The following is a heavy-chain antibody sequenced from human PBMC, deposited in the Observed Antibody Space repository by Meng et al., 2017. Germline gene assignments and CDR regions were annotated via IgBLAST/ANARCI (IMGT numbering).Heavy chain of an antibody. CDR3: ASRPGAHSYVRWYFDY. J-gene: IGHJ4*02. CDR1: GGTFSSYA. D-gene: IGHD5-18*01. V-gene: IGHV1-69*05. Sequence: SVKVSCKASGGTFSSYAISWVRQAPGQGLEWMGGIIPIFGTANYAQKFQGRVTITTDESTSTAYMELSSLRSEDTAVYYCASRPGAHSYVRWYFDYWGQGTLVTVSS. CDR2: IIPIFGTA.